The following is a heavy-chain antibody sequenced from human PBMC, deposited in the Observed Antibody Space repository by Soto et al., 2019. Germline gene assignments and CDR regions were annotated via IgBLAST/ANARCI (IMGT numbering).Heavy chain of an antibody. CDR1: GGSFSGYY. CDR2: INHSGRT. J-gene: IGHJ4*02. V-gene: IGHV4-34*01. Sequence: SETLSLTCAAYGGSFSGYYWSWIRQPPGKGLEWIGEINHSGRTYYNPSLKSRVTISVDRSKNQFSLKLSSVTAADTAVYYCTRVPDYWGQGTLVTVSS. CDR3: TRVPDY.